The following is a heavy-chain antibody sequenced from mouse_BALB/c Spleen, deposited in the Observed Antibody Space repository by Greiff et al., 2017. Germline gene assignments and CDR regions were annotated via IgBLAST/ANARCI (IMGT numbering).Heavy chain of an antibody. V-gene: IGHV14-3*02. CDR1: GFNIKDTY. J-gene: IGHJ4*01. D-gene: IGHD2-14*01. CDR2: IDPANGNT. Sequence: EVQLQQSGAELVKPGASVKLSCTASGFNIKDTYMHWVKQRPEQGLEWIGRIDPANGNTKYDPKFQGKATITADTSSNTAYLQLSSLTSEDTAVYYCAAVRDMVRRRGYAMDYWGQGTSVTVSS. CDR3: AAVRDMVRRRGYAMDY.